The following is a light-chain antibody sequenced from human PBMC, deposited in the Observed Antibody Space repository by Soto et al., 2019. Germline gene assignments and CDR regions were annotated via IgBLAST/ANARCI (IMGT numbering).Light chain of an antibody. V-gene: IGKV4-1*01. CDR2: WAS. CDR1: QSVLYSSNNKNY. Sequence: IVMTQSPDSLAVSLGERATINCKSSQSVLYSSNNKNYLAWYQQKPGQPPKLLIYWASTRESGVPDRFSGSGSGTDFTLTISSLQAEDVAVHYCQQYYSTPVTFGQGTKVEIK. CDR3: QQYYSTPVT. J-gene: IGKJ1*01.